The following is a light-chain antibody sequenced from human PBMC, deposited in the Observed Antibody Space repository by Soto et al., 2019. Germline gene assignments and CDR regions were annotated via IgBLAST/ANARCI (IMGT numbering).Light chain of an antibody. CDR3: QQYGSSLWT. V-gene: IGKV3-15*01. Sequence: EIVMTQSPATLSVSPGERVTFSCRASQSVSTRLAWYQHKPGQAPRLLISGASTGATGIPPRFSGSGSGTDFTLTVNSLQSEDIAVYYCQQYGSSLWTFGQGTKVDIK. CDR2: GAS. CDR1: QSVSTR. J-gene: IGKJ1*01.